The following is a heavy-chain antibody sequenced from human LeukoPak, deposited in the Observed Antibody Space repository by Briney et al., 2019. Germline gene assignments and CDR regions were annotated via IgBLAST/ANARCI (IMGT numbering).Heavy chain of an antibody. J-gene: IGHJ4*02. CDR3: AKDHVTWGNRYFDH. Sequence: GGSLRLSCAASGFTFDDFAMHWVRQAPGKGLEWVSAISWNSRTMGYADSVQGRFTISRDNSKNTLYLEMNSLSGEDTALYYCAKDHVTWGNRYFDHWGQGTLGTVSS. CDR2: ISWNSRTM. D-gene: IGHD3-16*01. CDR1: GFTFDDFA. V-gene: IGHV3-9*01.